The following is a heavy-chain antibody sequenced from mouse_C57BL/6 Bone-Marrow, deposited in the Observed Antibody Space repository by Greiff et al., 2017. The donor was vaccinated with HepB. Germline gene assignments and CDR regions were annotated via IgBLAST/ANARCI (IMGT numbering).Heavy chain of an antibody. CDR3: ARENYYGSSFWYFDV. CDR2: IYPGSGST. V-gene: IGHV1-55*01. CDR1: GYTFTSYW. D-gene: IGHD1-1*01. Sequence: QVQLQQPGAELVKPGASVKMSCKASGYTFTSYWITWVKQRPGQGLEWIGDIYPGSGSTNYNEKFKSKATLTVDTSSSTAYMQRSSLTSEDSAVYYCARENYYGSSFWYFDVWGTGTTGTVSS. J-gene: IGHJ1*03.